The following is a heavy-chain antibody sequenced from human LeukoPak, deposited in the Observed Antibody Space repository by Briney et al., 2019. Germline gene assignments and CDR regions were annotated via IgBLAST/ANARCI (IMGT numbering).Heavy chain of an antibody. CDR2: IYYSGST. D-gene: IGHD3-22*01. J-gene: IGHJ5*02. V-gene: IGHV4-59*01. CDR3: ARAHYYDSSGLKLPLEGPFS. Sequence: SETLSLTCTVSGGSISSYYWSWIRQPPGKGLEWIGYIYYSGSTNYNPSLKSRVTISVDTSKNQFSLKLSSVTAADTAVYYCARAHYYDSSGLKLPLEGPFSWGQGTLVTVSS. CDR1: GGSISSYY.